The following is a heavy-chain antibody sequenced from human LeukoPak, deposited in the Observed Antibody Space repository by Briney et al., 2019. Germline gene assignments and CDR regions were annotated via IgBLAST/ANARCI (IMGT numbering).Heavy chain of an antibody. CDR1: GYTFTGYY. CDR2: INPNSGGT. J-gene: IGHJ5*02. Sequence: ASVKVSCKASGYTFTGYYMHWVRQAPGQGLEWMGRINPNSGGTNYAQKFQGRVTMTRDTSLSTAYLELSKLRTDDTAVYYCAREGGFGIGYDYDLHWFAPWGQGTPVTVSS. V-gene: IGHV1-2*06. CDR3: AREGGFGIGYDYDLHWFAP. D-gene: IGHD3-16*01.